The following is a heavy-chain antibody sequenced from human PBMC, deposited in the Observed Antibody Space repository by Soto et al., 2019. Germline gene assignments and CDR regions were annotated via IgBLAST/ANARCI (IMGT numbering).Heavy chain of an antibody. Sequence: QVQLVQSGAEVTKPGASVKVSCKASGYTFTGYYIHWVRQAPGQGLEWMGWINANSGATMYAQKFKGWVTMTRDTFISTAYMELSRLRSDDTAVYYCAREPDDYGDYRDYYFDYWGQGTLVTVSS. D-gene: IGHD4-17*01. CDR2: INANSGAT. J-gene: IGHJ4*02. CDR1: GYTFTGYY. V-gene: IGHV1-2*04. CDR3: AREPDDYGDYRDYYFDY.